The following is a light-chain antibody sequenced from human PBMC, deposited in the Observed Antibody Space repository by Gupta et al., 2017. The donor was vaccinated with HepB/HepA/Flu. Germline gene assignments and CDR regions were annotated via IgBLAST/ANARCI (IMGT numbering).Light chain of an antibody. CDR3: QQYAASPYT. CDR1: QTISINF. J-gene: IGKJ1*01. Sequence: EVLLTQSPGTLSLSPGERGTLSCRASQTISINFLVWYQQKPGQAPRLLFYATSRATDVPARFSGSGSGTDFTLTIDRLEPEDVAVYYCQQYAASPYTFGQGTKVEIK. CDR2: ATS. V-gene: IGKV3-20*01.